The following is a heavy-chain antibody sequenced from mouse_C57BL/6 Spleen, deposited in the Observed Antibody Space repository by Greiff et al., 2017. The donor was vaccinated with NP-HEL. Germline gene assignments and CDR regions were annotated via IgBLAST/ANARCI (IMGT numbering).Heavy chain of an antibody. V-gene: IGHV1-53*01. CDR1: GYTFTSYW. Sequence: QVHVKQPGTELVKPGASVKLSCKASGYTFTSYWMHWVKQRPGQGLEWIGNINPSNGGTNYNEKFKSKATLTVDKSSSTAYMQLSSLTSEDSAVYYCARNSNPWYFDVWGTGTTVTVSS. CDR3: ARNSNPWYFDV. CDR2: INPSNGGT. J-gene: IGHJ1*03. D-gene: IGHD2-5*01.